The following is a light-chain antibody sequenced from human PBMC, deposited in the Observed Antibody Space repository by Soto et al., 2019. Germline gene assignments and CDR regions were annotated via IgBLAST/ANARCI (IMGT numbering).Light chain of an antibody. Sequence: DIQMTQSPSTLSASVGDRVTITCRASQSIGSSLAWYQQKPGKGSKLLIYDASTLESGVPSRFSGSGFGTEFALTISSLQPDDFATFYCQHYNSYGTFGQGTKLEIK. CDR1: QSIGSS. V-gene: IGKV1-5*01. J-gene: IGKJ2*01. CDR3: QHYNSYGT. CDR2: DAS.